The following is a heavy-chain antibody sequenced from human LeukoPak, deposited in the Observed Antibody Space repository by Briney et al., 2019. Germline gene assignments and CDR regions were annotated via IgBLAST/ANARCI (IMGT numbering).Heavy chain of an antibody. CDR3: AKGPPRTHYYDSSGYSDYYYYMDV. V-gene: IGHV3-33*06. J-gene: IGHJ6*03. D-gene: IGHD3-22*01. CDR1: GFTFSSYG. Sequence: GGSLRLSCAASGFTFSSYGMHWVRQAPGKGLEWVGVIWYDGSNKYYADSVKGRFTISRDNSKNTLYLQMNSLRAEDTAVYYCAKGPPRTHYYDSSGYSDYYYYMDVWGKGTTVTVSS. CDR2: IWYDGSNK.